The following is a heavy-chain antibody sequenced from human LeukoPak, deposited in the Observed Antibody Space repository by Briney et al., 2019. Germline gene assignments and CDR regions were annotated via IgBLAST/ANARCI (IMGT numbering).Heavy chain of an antibody. J-gene: IGHJ4*02. D-gene: IGHD5-18*01. Sequence: EASVKVSCKASGGTFSSYAISWVRQAPGQGLEWMGGIIPIFGTANYAQKVQGRVTITADESTSTAYMELSSLRSEDTAVYYCAISTKRGYSYGFDYWGQGTLVTVSS. CDR1: GGTFSSYA. CDR2: IIPIFGTA. CDR3: AISTKRGYSYGFDY. V-gene: IGHV1-69*01.